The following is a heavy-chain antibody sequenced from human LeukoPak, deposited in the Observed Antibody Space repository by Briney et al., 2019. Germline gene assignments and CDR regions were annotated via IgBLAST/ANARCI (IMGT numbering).Heavy chain of an antibody. CDR3: ARDLDLRYFDWYPPEY. CDR1: GYTFTSYG. Sequence: GGSVRVSCTASGYTFTSYGMNWVRQAPGQGLEWMGWIRAYNGNKNYAQTLKGRVTMTTDTSKSTAYMELRSLRSDDTAVYYCARDLDLRYFDWYPPEYWGQGTLVTVSS. J-gene: IGHJ4*02. V-gene: IGHV1-18*01. CDR2: IRAYNGNK. D-gene: IGHD3-9*01.